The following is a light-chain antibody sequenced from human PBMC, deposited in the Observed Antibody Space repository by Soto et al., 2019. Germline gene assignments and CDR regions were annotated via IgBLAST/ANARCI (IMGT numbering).Light chain of an antibody. CDR2: QVS. CDR1: QALVYSDGDTY. V-gene: IGKV2-30*01. Sequence: EVGMTQSPLSLPVTLGQPASISCMSTQALVYSDGDTYLSWFQQRPGQSPRRLIYQVSKRDSGVPDRFSGSGSGTDFTLKISRVESEDVGIYYCMQGAHWPWTFGQGTKVDIK. CDR3: MQGAHWPWT. J-gene: IGKJ1*01.